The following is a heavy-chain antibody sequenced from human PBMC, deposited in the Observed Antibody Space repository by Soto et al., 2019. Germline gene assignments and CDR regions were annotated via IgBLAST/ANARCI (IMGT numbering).Heavy chain of an antibody. CDR2: IYYSGST. CDR3: ARLRVAATPERPGY. V-gene: IGHV4-39*01. J-gene: IGHJ4*02. Sequence: PSETLSLTCTVSGGSISSSSYYWGWIRQPPGKGLEWIGSIYYSGSTYYNPSLKSRVTISVDTSKNQFSLKLSSVTAADTAVYYCARLRVAATPERPGYWGQGTLVTVSS. D-gene: IGHD2-15*01. CDR1: GGSISSSSYY.